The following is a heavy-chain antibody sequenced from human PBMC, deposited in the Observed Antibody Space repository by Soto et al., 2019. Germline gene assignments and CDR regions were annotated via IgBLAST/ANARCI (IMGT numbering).Heavy chain of an antibody. CDR1: GFTVTSYY. CDR3: ARDYYYGSGNYYRADYYHYGMDV. D-gene: IGHD3-10*01. V-gene: IGHV3-53*01. Sequence: SLRLSCAASGFTVTSYYMSWVRQAPGKGLEWVSLIYTGGNTNYAYSVKGRFTISRDNSKNTLYLQMNSLRAEDTAVYYCARDYYYGSGNYYRADYYHYGMDVWGQGTTVTVSS. J-gene: IGHJ6*02. CDR2: IYTGGNT.